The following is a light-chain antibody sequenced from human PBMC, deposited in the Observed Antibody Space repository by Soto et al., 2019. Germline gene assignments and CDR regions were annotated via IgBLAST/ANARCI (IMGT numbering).Light chain of an antibody. CDR1: QSISSY. V-gene: IGKV1-39*01. J-gene: IGKJ4*01. CDR3: QQSYSTLALT. Sequence: DIQMTQSPSSLPASVGDRVTITCRASQSISSYLNWYQQKPGKAPKLLIYGASSLQSGVPSRFSGSGSGTDFTLTISSLQPEDFATYYCQQSYSTLALTFGGGTKVDI. CDR2: GAS.